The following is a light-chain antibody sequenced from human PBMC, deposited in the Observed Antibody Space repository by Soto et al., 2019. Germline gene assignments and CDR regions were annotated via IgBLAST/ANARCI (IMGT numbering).Light chain of an antibody. V-gene: IGKV4-1*01. CDR1: QSVLSSSNNKNY. Sequence: DIVMTQSPDSLAVSLGERATINCKSSQSVLSSSNNKNYLAWYQQKPGQPPKLLIYWASTRESGVPDRFSGSGSGTDFTLTISSLQAEDVAVYYCQQYDSPPPLTFGGGTKVESK. CDR2: WAS. J-gene: IGKJ4*01. CDR3: QQYDSPPPLT.